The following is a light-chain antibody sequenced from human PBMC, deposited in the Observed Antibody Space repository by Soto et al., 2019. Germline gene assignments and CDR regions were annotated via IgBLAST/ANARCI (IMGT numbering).Light chain of an antibody. J-gene: IGKJ4*01. CDR2: GAS. Sequence: EIVMTQSPATLSVSPGETTTLSCRASQSVGSAVAWYQHKPGQAPRLLIVGASIRATGGPGRFSGGGSGTEFTLTISSLQSEDFAVYYCQQYKNWPPPTFGGGTTVEIK. V-gene: IGKV3-15*01. CDR3: QQYKNWPPPT. CDR1: QSVGSA.